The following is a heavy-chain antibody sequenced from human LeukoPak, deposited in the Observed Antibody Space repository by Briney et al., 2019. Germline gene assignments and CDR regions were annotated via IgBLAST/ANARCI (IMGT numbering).Heavy chain of an antibody. CDR1: GFTVSSNY. J-gene: IGHJ4*02. D-gene: IGHD3-22*01. CDR3: AKGGYYYDSSGCYY. CDR2: IYSGGST. V-gene: IGHV3-66*02. Sequence: GGSLRLSCAASGFTVSSNYMSWVRQAPGKGLEWVSVIYSGGSTYYADSVKGRFTISRDNSKNTLYLQMNSLRAEDTAVYYCAKGGYYYDSSGCYYWGQGTLVTVSS.